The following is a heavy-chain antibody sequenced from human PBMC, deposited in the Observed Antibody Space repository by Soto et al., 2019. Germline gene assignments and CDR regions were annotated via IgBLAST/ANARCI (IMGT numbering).Heavy chain of an antibody. CDR3: ATGVAVAGRVLWGAFDI. Sequence: EVQLVESGGGLVQPGRSLRLSCAASGFTFDDYAMHWVRQAPGKGLEWVSGISWNSGSIGYADSVKGRFTISRDNAKNSLYLQMNSLRAEDTALYYCATGVAVAGRVLWGAFDIWGQGTMVTVSS. D-gene: IGHD6-19*01. V-gene: IGHV3-9*01. CDR1: GFTFDDYA. J-gene: IGHJ3*02. CDR2: ISWNSGSI.